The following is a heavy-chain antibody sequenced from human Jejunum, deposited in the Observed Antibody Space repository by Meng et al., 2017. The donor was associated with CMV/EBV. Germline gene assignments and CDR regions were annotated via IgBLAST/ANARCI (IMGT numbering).Heavy chain of an antibody. CDR3: ARDREQVYDY. D-gene: IGHD5/OR15-5a*01. V-gene: IGHV4-39*07. Sequence: TVSGAFISTGRFYWGWIRPPPGKGLEWIGNLYRGGSTYYTPSLQCRVVISVDTSKNQFSLTLSSVTAADTAVYYCARDREQVYDYWGQGTLVTVSS. CDR1: GAFISTGRFY. J-gene: IGHJ4*02. CDR2: LYRGGST.